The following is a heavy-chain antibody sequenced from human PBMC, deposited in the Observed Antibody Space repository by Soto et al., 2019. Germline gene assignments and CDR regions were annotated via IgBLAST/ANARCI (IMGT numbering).Heavy chain of an antibody. V-gene: IGHV4-34*01. J-gene: IGHJ5*02. D-gene: IGHD3-10*01. CDR1: GGSFSGYY. Sequence: PSETLSLTCAVYGGSFSGYYWSWIRQPPGKGLEWIGEINHSGSTNYNPSLKSRVTISVDTSKNQFSLKLSSETAADTAVYYCARWRPYYYGSGSYYNAQYNWFDPWGQGTLVTVSS. CDR2: INHSGST. CDR3: ARWRPYYYGSGSYYNAQYNWFDP.